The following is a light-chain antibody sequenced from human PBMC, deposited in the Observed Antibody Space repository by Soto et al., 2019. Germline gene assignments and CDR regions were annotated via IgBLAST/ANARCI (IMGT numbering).Light chain of an antibody. J-gene: IGLJ1*01. CDR3: SSSTSSSNYV. V-gene: IGLV2-14*01. CDR1: SSDVGGYNL. CDR2: EVS. Sequence: QSVLTQPASVSGSPGQSITISCTGTSSDVGGYNLVSWYQQHPGKAPKLLIYEVSNRPSGVSNRFSGSKSGNTASLPISGLQAEDEADYYCSSSTSSSNYVFGTGTKVTVL.